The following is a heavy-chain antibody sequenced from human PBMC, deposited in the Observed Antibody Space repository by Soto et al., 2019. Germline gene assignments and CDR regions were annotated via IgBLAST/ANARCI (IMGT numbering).Heavy chain of an antibody. Sequence: SVKVSCKASGGTLGSCASSCVRPATGQGLEWMGGIIPIFGTANYAQKFQGRVTITADESTSTAYMELSSLRSEDTAGYYCARVPYSSSGPCNPWGQGTLVTVSS. CDR2: IIPIFGTA. V-gene: IGHV1-69*13. CDR3: ARVPYSSSGPCNP. D-gene: IGHD6-13*01. CDR1: GGTLGSCA. J-gene: IGHJ5*02.